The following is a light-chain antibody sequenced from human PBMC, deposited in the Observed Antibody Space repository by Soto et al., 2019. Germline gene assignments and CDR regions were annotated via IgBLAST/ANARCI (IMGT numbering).Light chain of an antibody. Sequence: EIQMTQSPATLSASVGDRIPLTCRASQSISNWLAWYQQKPGKAPKLLIYEASNSMRGGLQSSCGGSGSTTEFILIITNQHHDDFATYCCHYYNYYWAFGQGTKVDI. CDR3: HYYNYYWA. CDR2: EASN. V-gene: IGKV1-5*03. CDR1: QSISNW. J-gene: IGKJ1*01.